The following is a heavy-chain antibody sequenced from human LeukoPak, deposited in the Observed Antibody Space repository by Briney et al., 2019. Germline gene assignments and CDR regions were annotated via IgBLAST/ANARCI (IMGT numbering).Heavy chain of an antibody. CDR3: ARVPLPVYYDFWSGYLNYYYYMDV. CDR1: GGSISSSSYS. Sequence: PSETLSLTCAVSGGSISSSSYSRGWIRQPPGKGLEWIGNIYYSGSTHYNPSLKSRVTISVDTSKNQFSLKLSSVTAADTAVYYCARVPLPVYYDFWSGYLNYYYYMDVWGKGTTVTVSS. D-gene: IGHD3-3*01. J-gene: IGHJ6*03. CDR2: IYYSGST. V-gene: IGHV4-39*07.